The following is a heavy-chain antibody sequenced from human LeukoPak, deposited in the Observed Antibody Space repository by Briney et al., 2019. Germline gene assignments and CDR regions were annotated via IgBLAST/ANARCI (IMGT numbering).Heavy chain of an antibody. D-gene: IGHD2-2*01. J-gene: IGHJ5*02. CDR2: IYTSGST. CDR1: GGSISSGSYY. CDR3: ARLGYCSSTSCSSQLGFDP. Sequence: SQTLSLTCTVSGGSISSGSYYWSWIRQPAGKGLEWIGRIYTSGSTNYNPSLKSRVTISVDTSKNQFSLKLSSVTAADTAVYYCARLGYCSSTSCSSQLGFDPWGQGTLVTVSS. V-gene: IGHV4-61*02.